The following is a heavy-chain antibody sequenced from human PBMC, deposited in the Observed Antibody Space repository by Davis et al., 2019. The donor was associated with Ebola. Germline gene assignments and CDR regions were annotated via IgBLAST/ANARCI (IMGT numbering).Heavy chain of an antibody. CDR2: IYYSGST. J-gene: IGHJ5*02. CDR3: ARTVLQGWFDP. Sequence: SETLSLTCAVYGGSLSGYYWSWIRQPPGKGLEWIGYIYYSGSTNYNPSLKSRVTISVDTSKNQFSLKLSSVTAADTAVYYCARTVLQGWFDPWGQGTLVTVSS. CDR1: GGSLSGYY. D-gene: IGHD2/OR15-2a*01. V-gene: IGHV4-59*01.